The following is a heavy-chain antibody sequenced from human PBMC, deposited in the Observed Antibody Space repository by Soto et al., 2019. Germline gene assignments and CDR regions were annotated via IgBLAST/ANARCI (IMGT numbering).Heavy chain of an antibody. V-gene: IGHV5-51*01. CDR3: ARAPGYCSSTSCRPTYGMDV. J-gene: IGHJ6*02. D-gene: IGHD2-2*03. CDR2: IYPGDSDT. Sequence: GESLKISCKGSGYSFTIYWIGWVRQMPGKGLEWMGIIYPGDSDTRYSPSFQGQVTISADKSISTAYLQWSSLKASDTAMYYCARAPGYCSSTSCRPTYGMDVWGQGTTVTVSS. CDR1: GYSFTIYW.